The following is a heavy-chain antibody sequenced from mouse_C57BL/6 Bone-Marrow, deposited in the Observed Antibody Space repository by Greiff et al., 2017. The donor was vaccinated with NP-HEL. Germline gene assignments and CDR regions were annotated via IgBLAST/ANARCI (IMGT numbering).Heavy chain of an antibody. CDR3: AREGPYVYFDY. Sequence: QVQLQQSGAELVMPGASVKLSCKASGYTFTSYWMHWVKQRPGQGLEWIGEIDPSDSYTNYNQQFKGKSTLTVDKSSSTAYMQLSSLTSEDSAVYYCAREGPYVYFDYWGQGTTLTVSS. V-gene: IGHV1-69*01. CDR2: IDPSDSYT. CDR1: GYTFTSYW. J-gene: IGHJ2*01.